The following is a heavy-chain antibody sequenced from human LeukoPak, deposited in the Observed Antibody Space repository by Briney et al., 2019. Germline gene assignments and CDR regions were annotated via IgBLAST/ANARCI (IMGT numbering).Heavy chain of an antibody. J-gene: IGHJ6*02. D-gene: IGHD2-2*01. V-gene: IGHV1-69*04. CDR1: GGTFSSYA. CDR2: IIPILGIA. CDR3: ARWPYCSSTSCQLPGPYYYYYYGMDV. Sequence: ASVKVSCKASGGTFSSYAISWVRQAPGQGLEWMGRIIPILGIANYAQKFQGRVTITADKSTSTAYMELSSLRSEDTAVYYCARWPYCSSTSCQLPGPYYYYYYGMDVWGQGTTVTVSS.